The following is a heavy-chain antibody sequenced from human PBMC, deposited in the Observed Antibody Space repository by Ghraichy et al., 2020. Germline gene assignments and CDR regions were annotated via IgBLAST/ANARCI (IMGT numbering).Heavy chain of an antibody. Sequence: TLSLTCAASGFTFSNAWMSWVRQAPGKGLEWVGRIKSKTDGGTTDYAAPVKGRFTISRDDSKNTLYLQMNSLKTEDTAVYYCTTTYYGSGSVYWGQGTLVTV. CDR3: TTTYYGSGSVY. V-gene: IGHV3-15*01. CDR1: GFTFSNAW. D-gene: IGHD3-10*01. CDR2: IKSKTDGGTT. J-gene: IGHJ4*02.